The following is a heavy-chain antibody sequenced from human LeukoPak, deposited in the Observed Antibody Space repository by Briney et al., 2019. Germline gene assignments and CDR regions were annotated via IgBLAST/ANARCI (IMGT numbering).Heavy chain of an antibody. CDR2: INHSGST. CDR1: GFTFSTYW. Sequence: GSLRLSCAASGFTFSTYWMSWVRQPPGKGLEWIGEINHSGSTSYNPSLKSRVTISADTSKNQFSLKLSSVTAADTAVYYCARDPPFSFGAFDIWGQGTMVTVSS. CDR3: ARDPPFSFGAFDI. D-gene: IGHD3-3*01. J-gene: IGHJ3*02. V-gene: IGHV4-34*01.